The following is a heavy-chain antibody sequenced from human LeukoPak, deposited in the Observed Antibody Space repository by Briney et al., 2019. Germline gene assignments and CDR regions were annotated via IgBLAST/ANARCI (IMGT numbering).Heavy chain of an antibody. D-gene: IGHD1-26*01. Sequence: ASVKVSCKVSGYSLTSYDINWVRQAPGQGLEWMGWISTYNGNTNYTQKVQGGVTMTTDTSTSTAYMELRSLRSDDTAVYYCARECGWELRCFDYWGQGTLVTVSS. CDR2: ISTYNGNT. J-gene: IGHJ4*02. CDR3: ARECGWELRCFDY. CDR1: GYSLTSYD. V-gene: IGHV1-18*01.